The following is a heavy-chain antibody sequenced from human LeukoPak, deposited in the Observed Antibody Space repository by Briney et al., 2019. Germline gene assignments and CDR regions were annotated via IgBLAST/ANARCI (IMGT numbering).Heavy chain of an antibody. CDR2: IKSKTDGGTT. V-gene: IGHV3-15*01. CDR1: GFXFSNAW. Sequence: PGGSLRLSCAAFGFXFSNAWISWVRQAPGKGLEWLGRIKSKTDGGTTDYAAPVKGRFTISRDDSKNTLYLQMNSLKTEDTAVYYCAYWSSSSWNYWGQGTLVTVSS. J-gene: IGHJ4*02. CDR3: AYWSSSSWNY. D-gene: IGHD6-13*01.